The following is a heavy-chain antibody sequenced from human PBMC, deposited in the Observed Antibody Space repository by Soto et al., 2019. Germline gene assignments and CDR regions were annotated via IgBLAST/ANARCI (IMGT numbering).Heavy chain of an antibody. CDR1: GFTFGDYA. CDR3: TREFYYDSSGYYAFDI. D-gene: IGHD3-22*01. V-gene: IGHV3-49*04. J-gene: IGHJ3*02. Sequence: GGSLRLSCTASGFTFGDYAMSWVRQAPGKGLEWVGFIRSKAYGGTTEYAASVKGRFTISRDDSKSIAYLQMNSLKTEDTAVYYCTREFYYDSSGYYAFDIWGQGTMVTISS. CDR2: IRSKAYGGTT.